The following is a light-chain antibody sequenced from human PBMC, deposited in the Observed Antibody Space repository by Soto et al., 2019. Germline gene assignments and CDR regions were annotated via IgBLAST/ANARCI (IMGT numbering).Light chain of an antibody. CDR3: CSYAGSSTFAYV. Sequence: QSALTQPASVSGSPGQSITISCTGTSSDVGSYNLVSWYQQHPGKAPKLMIYEGSKRPSGVSNRFSGSKSGNTASLTISGLQPEDEADYYCCSYAGSSTFAYVFGTGTKVTVL. CDR1: SSDVGSYNL. J-gene: IGLJ1*01. CDR2: EGS. V-gene: IGLV2-23*03.